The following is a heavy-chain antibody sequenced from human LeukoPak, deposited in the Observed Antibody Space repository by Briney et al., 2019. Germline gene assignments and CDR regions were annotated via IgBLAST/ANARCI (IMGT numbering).Heavy chain of an antibody. CDR1: GYTFTSYY. D-gene: IGHD3-22*01. Sequence: ASVKVSCKASGYTFTSYYMHWVRQAPGQGLEWMGIINPSGGSTSYAQKFQGRVTMTRDMSTSTVYVELSSLRSEDTAVYYCARDSFPSYYESSGYSLDIWGQGTMVTVSS. CDR2: INPSGGST. CDR3: ARDSFPSYYESSGYSLDI. J-gene: IGHJ3*02. V-gene: IGHV1-46*01.